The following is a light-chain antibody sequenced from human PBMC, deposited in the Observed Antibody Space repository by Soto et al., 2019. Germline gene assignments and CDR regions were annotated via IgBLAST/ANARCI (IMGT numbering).Light chain of an antibody. CDR1: QSVSSSY. J-gene: IGKJ1*01. CDR3: QQYRT. V-gene: IGKV3-20*01. CDR2: GAS. Sequence: EIVLTQSPGTLSLSPGERATISCRASQSVSSSYLAWYQQRLGQAPRLLIYGASSRATGIPDRFSGSGSGTDFTLTISRLEPEDFAVYYCQQYRTFGQGTKVDIK.